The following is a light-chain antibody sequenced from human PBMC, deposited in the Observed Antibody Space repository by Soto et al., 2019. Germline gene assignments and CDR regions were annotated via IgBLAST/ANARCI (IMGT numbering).Light chain of an antibody. J-gene: IGLJ2*01. CDR3: ETWDRNTRV. CDR2: LEGSGSY. CDR1: SGHSSYI. V-gene: IGLV4-60*02. Sequence: QLVLTQSSSASASLGSSVKLTCTLSSGHSSYIIAWHQQQPGQAPRYLMKLEGSGSYNKGSGVPDRFSGSSSGADRYLTISNLQFEDEANYYCETWDRNTRVFGGGTKLTVL.